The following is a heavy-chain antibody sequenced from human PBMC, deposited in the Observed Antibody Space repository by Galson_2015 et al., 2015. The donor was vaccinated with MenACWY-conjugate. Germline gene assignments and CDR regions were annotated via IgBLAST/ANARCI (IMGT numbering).Heavy chain of an antibody. V-gene: IGHV3-21*01. CDR3: ARDKARGYSYGLDAFEV. Sequence: SLRLSCAASGFTFSIFSMNWVRQAPGKGLEWVSSISASSSYIYYADSMKGRFTTSRDNAKNSLYLQMNSLRAEDTAVYYCARDKARGYSYGLDAFEVWGRGTTVIVSS. D-gene: IGHD5-18*01. CDR1: GFTFSIFS. J-gene: IGHJ3*01. CDR2: ISASSSYI.